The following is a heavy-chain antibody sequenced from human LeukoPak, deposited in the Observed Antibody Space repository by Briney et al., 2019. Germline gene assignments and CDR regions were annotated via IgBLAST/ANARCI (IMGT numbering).Heavy chain of an antibody. D-gene: IGHD3-22*01. V-gene: IGHV4-39*01. CDR3: ARSAHDSSGYDWFDP. Sequence: SETLSLTCTVSGGSISSSSYYWGWIRQPPGKGLEWIGSIYYSGSTYYNPSLKSRVTISVDTSKNQFSLKLSSVTAADTAVYYCARSAHDSSGYDWFDPWAREPWSPSPQ. CDR1: GGSISSSSYY. CDR2: IYYSGST. J-gene: IGHJ5*02.